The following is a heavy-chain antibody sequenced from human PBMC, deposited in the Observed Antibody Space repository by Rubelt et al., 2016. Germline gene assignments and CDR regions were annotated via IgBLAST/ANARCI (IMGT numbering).Heavy chain of an antibody. V-gene: IGHV1-3*01. CDR3: ARDWVGTTDFDY. D-gene: IGHD1-1*01. CDR1: GYTFTSYA. J-gene: IGHJ4*02. CDR2: INAANGHT. Sequence: QVQLVQSGAEVKKPGASVKVSCKASGYTFTSYAMHWVRQAPGQRLEWMGWINAANGHTKYSQNFQGRVTITSDTSASTAYMELGSLRSEDTAVYYCARDWVGTTDFDYWGQGTLVTVSS.